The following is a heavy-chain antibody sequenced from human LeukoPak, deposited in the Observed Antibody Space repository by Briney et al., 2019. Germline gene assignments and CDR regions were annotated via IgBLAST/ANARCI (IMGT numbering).Heavy chain of an antibody. V-gene: IGHV3-23*01. Sequence: GGSLRLSCAASGFTFSSYGMSWVRQAPGKGLEWVSDISGSGGSTYYADSVKGRFTISRDNAKNSLYLQMNSLRAEDTAVYYCARVSDISVAAYFDYWGQGTLVTVSS. CDR2: ISGSGGST. J-gene: IGHJ4*02. CDR1: GFTFSSYG. D-gene: IGHD6-19*01. CDR3: ARVSDISVAAYFDY.